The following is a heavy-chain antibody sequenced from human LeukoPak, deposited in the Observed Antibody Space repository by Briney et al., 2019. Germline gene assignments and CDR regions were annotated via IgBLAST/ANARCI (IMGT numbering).Heavy chain of an antibody. J-gene: IGHJ4*02. Sequence: PGGSLRLSCAASGFTFSSYAMSWVRQAPGKGLEWVSAISGSGGSTYYADSVKGRFTISRDNSKNTLYLQMNSLRAEDTAVYYCARGDSLRYFDWLPSSLWGQGTLVTVSS. D-gene: IGHD3-9*01. CDR3: ARGDSLRYFDWLPSSL. CDR2: ISGSGGST. V-gene: IGHV3-23*01. CDR1: GFTFSSYA.